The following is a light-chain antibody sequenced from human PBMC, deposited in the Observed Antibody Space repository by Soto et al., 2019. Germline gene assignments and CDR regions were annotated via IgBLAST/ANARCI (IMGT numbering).Light chain of an antibody. Sequence: AIQMTQSPSSLSASVGDRVTIICRASQDIRNDLGWYQQKPGKAPKVVIYAASSLQSGVPSRFSGSGSGTDFTLSISSLQPEDFATYYYLQDYNYPFTFGGGTKVEI. CDR2: AAS. V-gene: IGKV1-6*01. CDR3: LQDYNYPFT. J-gene: IGKJ4*01. CDR1: QDIRND.